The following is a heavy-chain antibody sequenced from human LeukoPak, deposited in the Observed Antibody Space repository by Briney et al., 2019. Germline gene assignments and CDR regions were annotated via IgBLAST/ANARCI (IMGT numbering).Heavy chain of an antibody. D-gene: IGHD2-2*01. CDR1: GFTFSSYA. CDR3: ARVGGSTSFNFDY. Sequence: SGGSLRLSCAASGFTFSSYAMSWVRQAPGKGLEWVSAISGSGGSTYYADSVKGRFTISRDNSKNTLYLQMNSLRAEDTAVYYCARVGGSTSFNFDYWGQGTLVTVSS. J-gene: IGHJ4*02. V-gene: IGHV3-23*01. CDR2: ISGSGGST.